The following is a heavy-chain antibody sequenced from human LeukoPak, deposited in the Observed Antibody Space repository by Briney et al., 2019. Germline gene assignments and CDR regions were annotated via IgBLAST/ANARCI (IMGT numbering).Heavy chain of an antibody. J-gene: IGHJ3*02. CDR2: SADKSYGYTT. CDR3: VRAGGTRGYDI. V-gene: IGHV3-72*01. Sequence: GGSLRLSCAVSGFIFSDHRMDWVRQGPGKVPEWVARSADKSYGYTTEYAASVKGRFTISRSGSENSLYLQMTRLKTDDTAMYYCVRAGGTRGYDIWGQGTKVTVSS. CDR1: GFIFSDHR. D-gene: IGHD2-15*01.